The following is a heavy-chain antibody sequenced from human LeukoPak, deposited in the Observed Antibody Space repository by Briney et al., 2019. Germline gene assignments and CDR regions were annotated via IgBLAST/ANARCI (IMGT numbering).Heavy chain of an antibody. Sequence: GRSLRLSCAAPGFTFSSYAMHWVRQAPGKGLEWVAVISYDGSNKYYADSVKGRFTISRDNSKNTLYLQMNSLRAEDTAVYYCARDPVNYDFWSGYYYYWGQGTLVTVSS. CDR1: GFTFSSYA. CDR2: ISYDGSNK. CDR3: ARDPVNYDFWSGYYYY. D-gene: IGHD3-3*01. J-gene: IGHJ4*02. V-gene: IGHV3-30*04.